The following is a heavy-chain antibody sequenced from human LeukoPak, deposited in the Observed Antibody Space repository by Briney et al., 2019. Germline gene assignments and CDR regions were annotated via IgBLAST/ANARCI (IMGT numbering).Heavy chain of an antibody. D-gene: IGHD4-11*01. Sequence: GASVKVSCKASGYTFTDYYIHWLRQAPGQGLEWMGWINPKSGGARSAQKFQGRVTMTRDTSINTSYMEPSRLKSDDTAVYYCARLTVNWLDPWGQGTLVTVSS. J-gene: IGHJ5*02. V-gene: IGHV1-2*02. CDR2: INPKSGGA. CDR3: ARLTVNWLDP. CDR1: GYTFTDYY.